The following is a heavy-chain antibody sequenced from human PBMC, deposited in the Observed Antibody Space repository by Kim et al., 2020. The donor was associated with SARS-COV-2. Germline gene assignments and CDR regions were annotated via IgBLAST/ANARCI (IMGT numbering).Heavy chain of an antibody. CDR2: IWYDGSNK. Sequence: GGSLRLSCAASGFTFSSYGMHWVRQAPGKGLEWVAVIWYDGSNKYYADSVKGRFTISRDNSKNTLYLQMNSLRAEDTAVYYCARDGTYYYDSSGTGAFDIWGQGTMVTVSS. D-gene: IGHD3-22*01. V-gene: IGHV3-33*01. J-gene: IGHJ3*02. CDR3: ARDGTYYYDSSGTGAFDI. CDR1: GFTFSSYG.